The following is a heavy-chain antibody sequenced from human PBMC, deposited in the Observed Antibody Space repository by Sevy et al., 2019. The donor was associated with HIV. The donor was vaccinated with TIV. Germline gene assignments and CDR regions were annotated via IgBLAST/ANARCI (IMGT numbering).Heavy chain of an antibody. D-gene: IGHD3-22*01. V-gene: IGHV3-49*04. CDR3: TRDPGPYYYDSSGYSPEGY. Sequence: GGSLRLSCTASGFTFGDYAMSWVRQAPGKGLEWVGFIRSKAYGGTTEYAASVKGRFTMSRDDSKSIAYLQMNSLQTEDTAVYYCTRDPGPYYYDSSGYSPEGYWGQGTLVTVSS. CDR2: IRSKAYGGTT. CDR1: GFTFGDYA. J-gene: IGHJ4*02.